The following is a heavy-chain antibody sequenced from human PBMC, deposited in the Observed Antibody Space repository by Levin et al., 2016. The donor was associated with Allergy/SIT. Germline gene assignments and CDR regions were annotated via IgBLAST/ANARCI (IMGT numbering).Heavy chain of an antibody. J-gene: IGHJ4*02. Sequence: GSLRLSCTVSGGSVTSATSYWTWVRQPPGKGLEWIGYIYFSGSTNYNPSLKSRVDISLDTSRSQFSLKLSSATAADTAVYYCARVLGGSYYFDHWGQGTLVTVSS. D-gene: IGHD1-26*01. CDR2: IYFSGST. CDR1: GGSVTSATSY. V-gene: IGHV4-61*01. CDR3: ARVLGGSYYFDH.